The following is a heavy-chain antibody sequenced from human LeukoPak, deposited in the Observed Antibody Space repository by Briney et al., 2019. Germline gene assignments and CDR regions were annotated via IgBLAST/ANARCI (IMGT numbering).Heavy chain of an antibody. V-gene: IGHV4-59*01. CDR3: ARDKGGYYPQPFDY. CDR1: GGSISSYY. J-gene: IGHJ4*02. CDR2: IYNSGSA. D-gene: IGHD3-3*01. Sequence: SETLSLTCTVAGGSISSYYWSWIRQPPGKGLEWIGYIYNSGSANYNPSLKSRVTISVDTSMNQFSLKLSSVTAADTAVYYCARDKGGYYPQPFDYWGQGTLVTVSS.